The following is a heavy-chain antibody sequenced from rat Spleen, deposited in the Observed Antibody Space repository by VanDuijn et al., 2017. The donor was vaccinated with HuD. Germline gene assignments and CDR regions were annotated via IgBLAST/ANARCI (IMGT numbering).Heavy chain of an antibody. CDR1: GFTFSNYY. V-gene: IGHV5-25*01. J-gene: IGHJ2*01. D-gene: IGHD1-9*01. CDR3: ARRHYGYTDYFDY. CDR2: ISPGGGST. Sequence: EVQLVESGGGLVQPGRSLKLSCAASGFTFSNYYMAWVRQAPTKGLEWVASISPGGGSTYYRVSVKGRFTVSRDNAKSTLYLQMDSLRSEDTATYYCARRHYGYTDYFDYWGQGVMVTVSS.